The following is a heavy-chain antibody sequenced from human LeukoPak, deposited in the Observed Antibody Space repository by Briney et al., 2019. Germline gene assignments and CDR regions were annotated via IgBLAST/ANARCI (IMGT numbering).Heavy chain of an antibody. V-gene: IGHV1-69*05. CDR2: IIPIFGTA. CDR1: GGTFSSYA. Sequence: SVKVSCKASGGTFSSYAISWVRQAPGQGLEWMGRIIPIFGTANYAQKFQGRVTITTDESTSTAYMELSSLRSEDTAVYYCAWCSLGAAGPKNAFDIWGQGTMVTVSS. D-gene: IGHD6-13*01. J-gene: IGHJ3*02. CDR3: AWCSLGAAGPKNAFDI.